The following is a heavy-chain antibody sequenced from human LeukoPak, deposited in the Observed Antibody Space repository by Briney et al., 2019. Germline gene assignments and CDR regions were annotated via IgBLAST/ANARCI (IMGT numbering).Heavy chain of an antibody. D-gene: IGHD4-17*01. CDR1: GGTFSSYA. J-gene: IGHJ5*02. V-gene: IGHV1-69*13. CDR2: IIPIFGTA. Sequence: SVKVSCKASGGTFSSYAISWVRQAPGQGLEWMGGIIPIFGTANYAQKFRGRVTITADESTSTAYMELSSLRSEDTAVYYCARVGRGYGDFNWFDPWGQGTLVTVSS. CDR3: ARVGRGYGDFNWFDP.